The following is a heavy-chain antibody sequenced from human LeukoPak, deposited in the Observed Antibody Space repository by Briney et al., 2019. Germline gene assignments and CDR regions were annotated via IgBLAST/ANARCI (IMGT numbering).Heavy chain of an antibody. CDR1: GVSISSGSNY. V-gene: IGHV4-39*07. CDR2: IYSSGST. D-gene: IGHD3-10*01. J-gene: IGHJ3*01. CDR3: TRSDGYGLVGI. Sequence: SETLSLTCSVSGVSISSGSNYWGWIRQPPGKTLEWIGSIYSSGSTYYNSSLKSRVIILIDTSKNHFSLTLSSVTAADTAVYYCTRSDGYGLVGIWGQGTMVTASS.